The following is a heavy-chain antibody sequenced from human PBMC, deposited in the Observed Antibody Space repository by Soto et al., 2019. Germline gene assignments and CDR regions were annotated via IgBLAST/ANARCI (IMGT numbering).Heavy chain of an antibody. Sequence: GGSLRLSCVASGFTFSDYWMHWVRQAPGKGLVWVSRIKFDGSFTSHADSVKGRFTISRDNARNTVHLQMDSLRAEDTGVYYCARGISNYYGVDVWGQGTTVTVSS. CDR3: ARGISNYYGVDV. CDR2: IKFDGSFT. V-gene: IGHV3-74*01. CDR1: GFTFSDYW. J-gene: IGHJ6*02.